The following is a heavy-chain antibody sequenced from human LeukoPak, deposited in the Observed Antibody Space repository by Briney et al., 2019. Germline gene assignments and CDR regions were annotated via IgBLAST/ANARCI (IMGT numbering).Heavy chain of an antibody. Sequence: GGSLRLSCAASGFTFSNYGVHWVRQAPGKGLEWVAVISYDGGNKYFADSVKGRFTISRDNSKNTLYLQMNSLRPEDTAVYYCTRGHHPYGSGSYWFDYWGQGTLVTVSS. J-gene: IGHJ4*02. CDR3: TRGHHPYGSGSYWFDY. D-gene: IGHD3-10*01. CDR1: GFTFSNYG. CDR2: ISYDGGNK. V-gene: IGHV3-30*03.